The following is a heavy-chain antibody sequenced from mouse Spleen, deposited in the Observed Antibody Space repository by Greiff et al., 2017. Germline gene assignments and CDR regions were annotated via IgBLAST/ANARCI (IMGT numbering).Heavy chain of an antibody. D-gene: IGHD2-3*01. CDR3: ARGDGSYAMDY. J-gene: IGHJ4*01. V-gene: IGHV5-17*02. Sequence: EVQGVESGGGLVQPGGSRKLSCAASGFTFSSFGMHWVRQAPEKGLEWVAYISSGSSTIYYADTVKGRFTISRDNPKNTLFLQMTSLRSEDTAMYYCARGDGSYAMDYWGQGTSVTVSS. CDR1: GFTFSSFG. CDR2: ISSGSSTI.